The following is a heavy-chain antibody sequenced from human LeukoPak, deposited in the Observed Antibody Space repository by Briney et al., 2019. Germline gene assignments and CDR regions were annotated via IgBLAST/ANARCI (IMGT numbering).Heavy chain of an antibody. CDR1: GFTFGSYW. CDR3: ARGVRGSFDY. D-gene: IGHD3-10*01. J-gene: IGHJ4*02. Sequence: GGSLRLSCAASGFTFGSYWMHWVRQAPGKGLVWVSRINSDGSSTGYADSVKSRFTISRDNAKNTLYLQMNSLRAEDTAVYYCARGVRGSFDYWGQGTLVTVSS. V-gene: IGHV3-74*01. CDR2: INSDGSST.